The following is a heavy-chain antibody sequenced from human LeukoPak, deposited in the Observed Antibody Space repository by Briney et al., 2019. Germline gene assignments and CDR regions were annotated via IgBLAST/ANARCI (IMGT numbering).Heavy chain of an antibody. D-gene: IGHD1-1*01. CDR2: VYHSGST. CDR1: SNSMTSYF. CDR3: ARANPNWNPPDY. V-gene: IGHV4-59*08. J-gene: IGHJ4*02. Sequence: PSETLSLTCSVSSNSMTSYFWSWIRQPPGKGLKWIGYVYHSGSTSYNPSLKSRVSISEDTSKNQFSLKLSSVTAADTAVYYCARANPNWNPPDYWGQGILVTVSS.